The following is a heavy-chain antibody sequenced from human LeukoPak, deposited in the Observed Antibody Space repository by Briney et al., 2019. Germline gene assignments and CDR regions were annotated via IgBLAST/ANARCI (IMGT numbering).Heavy chain of an antibody. V-gene: IGHV1-18*01. Sequence: ASVKVSCKASGYTFSSHDINWVRQAPGQGLEWMGWISAYNGNTNYAQKLQGRVTMTTDTSTSTAYMELRSLRSDDTAVYYCARGPGYYDSSGPLRDYYYMDVWGEGTTVTVSS. CDR2: ISAYNGNT. D-gene: IGHD3-22*01. J-gene: IGHJ6*03. CDR1: GYTFSSHD. CDR3: ARGPGYYDSSGPLRDYYYMDV.